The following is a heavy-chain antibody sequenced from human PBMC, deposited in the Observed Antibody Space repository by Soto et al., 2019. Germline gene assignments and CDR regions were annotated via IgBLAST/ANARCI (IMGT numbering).Heavy chain of an antibody. CDR3: ARVPYSSSWYERYNWFDP. Sequence: GASVKVSCKASGYTFTSYGISWVRQAPGQGLEWMGWISAYNGNTNYAQKLQGRVTMTTDTSTSTAYMELRSLRSDDTAVYYCARVPYSSSWYERYNWFDPWGQGTLVTVSS. CDR1: GYTFTSYG. J-gene: IGHJ5*02. CDR2: ISAYNGNT. D-gene: IGHD6-13*01. V-gene: IGHV1-18*01.